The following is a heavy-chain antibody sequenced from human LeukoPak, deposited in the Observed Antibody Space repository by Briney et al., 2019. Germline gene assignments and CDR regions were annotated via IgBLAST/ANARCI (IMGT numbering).Heavy chain of an antibody. Sequence: GGSLRLSCAASGFTFSSYSMNWVRQAPGKGLEWVSYISGSGSVKYYADSLKGRFTVSRDNAKNSLFLQMNSLRDEDTAVYYCARGRDTSGYTFDCWGQGTLVTVSS. CDR2: ISGSGSVK. CDR3: ARGRDTSGYTFDC. V-gene: IGHV3-48*02. D-gene: IGHD3-22*01. CDR1: GFTFSSYS. J-gene: IGHJ4*02.